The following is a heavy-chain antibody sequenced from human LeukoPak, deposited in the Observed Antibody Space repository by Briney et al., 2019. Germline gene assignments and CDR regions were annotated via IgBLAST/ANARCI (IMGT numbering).Heavy chain of an antibody. CDR3: ATGRHITAMVPFDY. CDR2: FDPEDGET. J-gene: IGHJ4*02. D-gene: IGHD5-18*01. Sequence: ASVKVSCKVSGYTLTELSMHWVRQAPGKGLEWRGGFDPEDGETIYAQKFQGRVTMTEDTSTDTAYMELSSLRSEDTAVYYCATGRHITAMVPFDYWGQGTLVTVSS. V-gene: IGHV1-24*01. CDR1: GYTLTELS.